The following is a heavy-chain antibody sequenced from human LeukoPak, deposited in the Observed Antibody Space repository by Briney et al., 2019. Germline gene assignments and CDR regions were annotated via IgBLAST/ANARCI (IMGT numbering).Heavy chain of an antibody. V-gene: IGHV4-34*01. CDR3: ARLDSSSWFTDAFDI. CDR1: GGSFSGYY. J-gene: IGHJ3*02. D-gene: IGHD6-13*01. Sequence: SETLSLTCAVYGGSFSGYYWSWIRQPPGKGLEWIGEINHSGSTNYNPSLKSRVTISVDKSKNQFSLKLSSVTAADTAVYYCARLDSSSWFTDAFDIWGQGTMVTVSS. CDR2: INHSGST.